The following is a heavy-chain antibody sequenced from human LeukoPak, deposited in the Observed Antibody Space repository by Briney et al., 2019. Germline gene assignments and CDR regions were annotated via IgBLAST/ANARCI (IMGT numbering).Heavy chain of an antibody. CDR1: GYTFTGYY. CDR2: MNPNSGGT. J-gene: IGHJ6*03. Sequence: ASVKVSCKASGYTFTGYYMHWVRQAPGQGLEWMGWMNPNSGGTNYAQKFQGRVTMTRDTSISTAYMELSRLRSDNTAVYYCARDVSRIYYMDVWGKGTTVTVSS. V-gene: IGHV1-2*02. D-gene: IGHD5/OR15-5a*01. CDR3: ARDVSRIYYMDV.